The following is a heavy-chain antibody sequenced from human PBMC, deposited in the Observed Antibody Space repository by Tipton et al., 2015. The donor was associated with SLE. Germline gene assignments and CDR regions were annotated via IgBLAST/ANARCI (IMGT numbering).Heavy chain of an antibody. J-gene: IGHJ4*02. CDR2: IYTSGST. V-gene: IGHV4-61*02. CDR1: GGSISSGSYY. D-gene: IGHD3-3*01. CDR3: ARAFSYYDFWSGFYIPYFDY. Sequence: TLSLTCTVSGGSISSGSYYWSWIRQPAGKGLEWIGRIYTSGSTNYNPSLKSRATISVDTSKNHFSLKLSSVTAADTAVYYCARAFSYYDFWSGFYIPYFDYWGQGTLVTVSS.